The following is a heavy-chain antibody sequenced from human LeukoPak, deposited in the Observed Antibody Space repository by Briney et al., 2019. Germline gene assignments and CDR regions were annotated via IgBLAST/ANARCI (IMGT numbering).Heavy chain of an antibody. CDR2: ISGSGGST. J-gene: IGHJ4*02. CDR3: AKDLEDYYDSSGFDY. D-gene: IGHD3-22*01. CDR1: GFTFISYA. Sequence: TGGSLRLPCAASGFTFISYAMSWVRPAPGKGLEWVSAISGSGGSTYYADSVKGRFTISRDNSKNTLYLQMNSLRAEDTAVYYCAKDLEDYYDSSGFDYWGQGTLVTVSS. V-gene: IGHV3-23*01.